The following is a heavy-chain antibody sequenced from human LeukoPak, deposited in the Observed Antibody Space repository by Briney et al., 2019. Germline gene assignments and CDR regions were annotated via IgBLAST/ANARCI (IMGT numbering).Heavy chain of an antibody. CDR2: ISSSSSYI. D-gene: IGHD3-10*01. CDR3: AREGYVLLWFGELDGAAFDI. CDR1: GFTFSSYS. J-gene: IGHJ3*02. V-gene: IGHV3-21*01. Sequence: GSLRLSCAASGFTFSSYSMNWVRQAPGKGLEWVSSISSSSSYIYYADSVKGRFTISRDNAKNSLYLQMNSLRAEDTAVYYCAREGYVLLWFGELDGAAFDIWGQGTMVTVSS.